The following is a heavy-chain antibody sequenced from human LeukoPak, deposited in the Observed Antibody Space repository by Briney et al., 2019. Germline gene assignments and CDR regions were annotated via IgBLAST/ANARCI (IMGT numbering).Heavy chain of an antibody. D-gene: IGHD5-18*01. CDR3: AKDRYSYAFEYSDS. V-gene: IGHV3-30*18. CDR2: ISNDGSKK. Sequence: PGGSLRLSCAASGFTFSSYGMHWVRQAPGEGLDWVAVISNDGSKKYYADSVKGRFTISRDNSKNTLSLQVSSLRTEDTAVYYCAKDRYSYAFEYSDSWGQGTLATVSS. CDR1: GFTFSSYG. J-gene: IGHJ4*02.